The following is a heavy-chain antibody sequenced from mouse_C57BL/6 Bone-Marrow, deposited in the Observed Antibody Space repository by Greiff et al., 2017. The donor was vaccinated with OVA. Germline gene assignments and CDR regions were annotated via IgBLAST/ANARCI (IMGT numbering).Heavy chain of an antibody. D-gene: IGHD4-1*01. J-gene: IGHJ4*01. Sequence: EVQGVESGGGLVQPGGSLSLSCAASGFTFTDYYMSWVRQPPGKALEWLGFISNKANGYTTEYSVSVKGRFTISRDNSHSILYLQMSDLRAEDTANYDCARYILGLYDMDYWGQGTSLTVSS. CDR1: GFTFTDYY. V-gene: IGHV7-3*01. CDR2: ISNKANGYTT. CDR3: ARYILGLYDMDY.